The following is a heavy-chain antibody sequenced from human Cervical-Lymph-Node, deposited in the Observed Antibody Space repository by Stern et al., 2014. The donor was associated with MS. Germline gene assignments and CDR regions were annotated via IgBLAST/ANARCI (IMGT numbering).Heavy chain of an antibody. CDR2: IFWDGDR. J-gene: IGHJ5*02. Sequence: VTLKESGPTLVKPTQTLTLTCTFSGFSLTSSGVGVGWIRQPPGKAPEWLAIIFWDGDRRYSPSLKNRVTITEDTSKNQVILTVTNMDPMDTATYYCAHCNYGDFRITWGQGSLVTVSS. V-gene: IGHV2-5*02. CDR1: GFSLTSSGVG. CDR3: AHCNYGDFRIT. D-gene: IGHD4-17*01.